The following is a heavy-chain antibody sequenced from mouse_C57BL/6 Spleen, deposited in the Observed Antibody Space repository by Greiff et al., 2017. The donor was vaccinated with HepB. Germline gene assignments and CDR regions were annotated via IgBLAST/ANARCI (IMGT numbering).Heavy chain of an antibody. CDR3: ASRRITTVVAHYYAMDY. CDR1: GYTFTSYW. Sequence: QVHVKQPGAELVKPGASVKLSCKASGYTFTSYWMHWVKQRPGRGLEWIGRIDPNSGGTKYNEKFKSKATLTVDKPSSTAYMQLSSLTSEDSAVYYCASRRITTVVAHYYAMDYWGQGTTLTVSS. J-gene: IGHJ2*01. V-gene: IGHV1-72*01. CDR2: IDPNSGGT. D-gene: IGHD1-1*01.